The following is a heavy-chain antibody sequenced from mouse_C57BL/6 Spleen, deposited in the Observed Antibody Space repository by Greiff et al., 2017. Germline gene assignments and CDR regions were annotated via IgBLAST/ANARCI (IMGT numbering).Heavy chain of an antibody. CDR2: ISDGGSYT. Sequence: DVMLVESGGGLVKPGGSLKLSCAASGFTFSSYAMSWVRQTPEKRLEWVATISDGGSYTYYPDNVKGRFTISRDNAKNNLYLQMSHLKSEDTAMYYCAREIAQAIRALAYWGQGTLVTVSA. V-gene: IGHV5-4*01. J-gene: IGHJ3*01. D-gene: IGHD3-2*02. CDR1: GFTFSSYA. CDR3: AREIAQAIRALAY.